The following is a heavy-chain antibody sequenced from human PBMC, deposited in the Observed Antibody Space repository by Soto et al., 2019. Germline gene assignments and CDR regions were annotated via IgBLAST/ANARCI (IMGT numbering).Heavy chain of an antibody. D-gene: IGHD2-8*02. CDR3: ARETASSGAPSHYVDV. CDR1: GGSFTSYF. V-gene: IGHV4-59*01. CDR2: TFHSCST. J-gene: IGHJ6*03. Sequence: QVQLQESSPGLVKPSATLSLTCTVSGGSFTSYFWSWIRQAPGKGLTCIRYTFHSCSTNYNPSLKSRVTMQVDASKYEFSLELNSVTAPDTSVYFCARETASSGAPSHYVDVWGNGTTVTVSS.